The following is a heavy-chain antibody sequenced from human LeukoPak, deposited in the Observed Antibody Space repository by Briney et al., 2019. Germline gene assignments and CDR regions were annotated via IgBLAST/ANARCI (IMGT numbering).Heavy chain of an antibody. CDR2: INPNSGGT. V-gene: IGHV1-2*06. Sequence: GSSVKVSCKASGYTFTGYYMHRVRQARGQGLEWMGRINPNSGGTNYAQKFQGRVTMTRDTSISTAYMELSRLRSDDTAVYYCASDLGTVIFPDYWGQGTLVTVSS. CDR3: ASDLGTVIFPDY. CDR1: GYTFTGYY. J-gene: IGHJ4*02. D-gene: IGHD4-17*01.